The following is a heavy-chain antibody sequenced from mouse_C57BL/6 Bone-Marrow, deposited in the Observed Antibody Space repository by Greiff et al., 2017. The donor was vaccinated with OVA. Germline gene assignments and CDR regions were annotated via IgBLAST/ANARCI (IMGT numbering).Heavy chain of an antibody. D-gene: IGHD1-1*01. V-gene: IGHV3-6*01. J-gene: IGHJ4*01. Sequence: ESRPGLVKPSQSLSLTCSVTGYSITSGYYWNWIRQFPGNKLEWMGYISYDGSNNYNPSLKNRISITRDTSKNQFFLKLNSVTTEDTATYYCARVTLYYGSSPLYAMDYWGQGTSVTVSS. CDR3: ARVTLYYGSSPLYAMDY. CDR1: GYSITSGYY. CDR2: ISYDGSN.